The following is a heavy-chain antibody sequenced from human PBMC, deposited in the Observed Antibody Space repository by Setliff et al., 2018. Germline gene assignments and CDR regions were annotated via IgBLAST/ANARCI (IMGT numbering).Heavy chain of an antibody. J-gene: IGHJ4*02. CDR2: RHDNGER. D-gene: IGHD4-17*01. CDR1: PGSISRHY. V-gene: IGHV4-59*08. CDR3: ARGRLLYVGDSHYFDI. Sequence: SETLSLTCTVSPGSISRHYWSWFRQAPGKGLEWIGYRHDNGERDYNPSLGSRVTISVDTSKNQFSLQLNSVTATDTAVYYCARGRLLYVGDSHYFDIWGQGTLVTVSS.